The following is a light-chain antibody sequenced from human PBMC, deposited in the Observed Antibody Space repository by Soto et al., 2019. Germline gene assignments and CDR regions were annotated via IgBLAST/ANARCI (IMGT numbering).Light chain of an antibody. Sequence: EIVLTQSPGTLSLSPGERATLSCRASQSVSSSYLAWYQQKPGQAPRLLIYGASSRATRIPDRFSGSGYGTDFPLTISRLEPEDFAVYYCQQYGSSPLTFGGGTKVKIK. V-gene: IGKV3-20*01. J-gene: IGKJ4*01. CDR3: QQYGSSPLT. CDR1: QSVSSSY. CDR2: GAS.